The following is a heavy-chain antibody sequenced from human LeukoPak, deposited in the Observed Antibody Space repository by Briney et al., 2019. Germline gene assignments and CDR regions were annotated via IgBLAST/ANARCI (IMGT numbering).Heavy chain of an antibody. CDR1: GRSLSSYA. CDR3: ASGGPDFWSGYHYYYYMDV. CDR2: IIPIFGTA. J-gene: IGHJ6*03. Sequence: STVQVWCKAEGRSLSSYARTWGRQDPGKGIEWMGGIIPIFGTANYAQKFQGRVTITTDESTSTAYMELSSLRSEDTAVYYCASGGPDFWSGYHYYYYMDVWGKGTTVTVSS. D-gene: IGHD3-3*01. V-gene: IGHV1-69*05.